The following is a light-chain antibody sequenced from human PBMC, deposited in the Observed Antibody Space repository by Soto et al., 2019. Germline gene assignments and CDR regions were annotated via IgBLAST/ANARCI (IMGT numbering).Light chain of an antibody. CDR3: QQYAGSPST. CDR2: GAY. CDR1: QTVTSNY. J-gene: IGKJ1*01. Sequence: EIVLTQSPGTLSLSPGERATLSCRASQTVTSNYLAWYQRKPGQAPRLLIYGAYSRATDIPDRFSGSGSGTDFTLTITRLEPEDFAVYFCQQYAGSPSTFGQGTKVEIK. V-gene: IGKV3-20*01.